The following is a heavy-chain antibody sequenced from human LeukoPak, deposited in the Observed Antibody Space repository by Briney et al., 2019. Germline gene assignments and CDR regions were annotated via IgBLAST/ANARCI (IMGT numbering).Heavy chain of an antibody. CDR1: GFTFSSYE. CDR3: ARDEGGYDLGVLYYYYYYMDV. J-gene: IGHJ6*03. CDR2: ISSSGSTI. V-gene: IGHV3-48*03. Sequence: GGSLRLSCAASGFTFSSYEMNWVRQAPGKGLEWVSYISSSGSTIYYADSVKGRFTISRDNAKNSLYLQMNSLRAEDTAVYYCARDEGGYDLGVLYYYYYYMDVWGKGTTVTVSS. D-gene: IGHD5-12*01.